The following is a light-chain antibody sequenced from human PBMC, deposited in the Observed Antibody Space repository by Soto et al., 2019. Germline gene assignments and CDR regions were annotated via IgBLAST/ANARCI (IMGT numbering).Light chain of an antibody. V-gene: IGKV1-5*01. CDR3: QQFSLYWA. J-gene: IGKJ1*01. CDR1: QDINRW. Sequence: DIQMTQSPSTLSASAGDRVTITCRASQDINRWLAWYQQKPGKAPKILIYNADTLESGVPSRFSGSGYGTEFILTISSLQPDDFATSYCQQFSLYWAFGQGTKV. CDR2: NAD.